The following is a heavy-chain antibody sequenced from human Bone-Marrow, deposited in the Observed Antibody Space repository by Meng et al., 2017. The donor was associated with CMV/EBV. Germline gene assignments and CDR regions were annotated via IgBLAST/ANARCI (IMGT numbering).Heavy chain of an antibody. J-gene: IGHJ6*02. CDR1: GFTFSSYG. CDR3: ARDLVVVPAAIRGEGPPYYYYGMDV. V-gene: IGHV3-33*01. Sequence: GESLKISCAASGFTFSSYGMHWVRQAPGKGLEWVAVIWYDGSNKYYADSVKGRFTISRDNAKNSLYLQMNSLRAEDTAVYYCARDLVVVPAAIRGEGPPYYYYGMDVWGQGTTVTVSS. D-gene: IGHD2-2*02. CDR2: IWYDGSNK.